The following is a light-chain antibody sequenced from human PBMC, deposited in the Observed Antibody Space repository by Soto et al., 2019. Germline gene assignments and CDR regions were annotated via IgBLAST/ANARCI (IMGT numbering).Light chain of an antibody. J-gene: IGKJ1*01. CDR2: GAS. Sequence: EIVMTQSPATLSVSPGERVTLSCRASQSVSSSLAWYQQKPGQAPRLLIYGASTRATGIPVRFSGSGSGTEFTLTISSLQSEDFAVYYCQQYDNWPLTFGQGTKVEIK. CDR1: QSVSSS. V-gene: IGKV3-15*01. CDR3: QQYDNWPLT.